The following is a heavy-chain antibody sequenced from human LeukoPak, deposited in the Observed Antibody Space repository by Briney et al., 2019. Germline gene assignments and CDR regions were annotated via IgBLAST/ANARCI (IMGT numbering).Heavy chain of an antibody. Sequence: GGSLRLSCAASGFSFDDYGMSWVRQAPGKGLEWVSGINWNGGSTGYADSVKGRFTISRDNAKNSLYLQMNSLRAEDTALYYCARDAVLRNIAAAGYFDYWGQGTLVTASS. CDR1: GFSFDDYG. CDR2: INWNGGST. J-gene: IGHJ4*02. D-gene: IGHD6-13*01. CDR3: ARDAVLRNIAAAGYFDY. V-gene: IGHV3-20*04.